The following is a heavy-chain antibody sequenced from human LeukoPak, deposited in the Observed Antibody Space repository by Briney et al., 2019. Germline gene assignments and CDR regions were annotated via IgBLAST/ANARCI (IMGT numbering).Heavy chain of an antibody. D-gene: IGHD3-3*01. V-gene: IGHV1-69*05. J-gene: IGHJ4*02. CDR1: GGTFSSYA. CDR3: AREGRYDFWSGYYSGSPYFDY. CDR2: IIPIFGTA. Sequence: SVKVSCKASGGTFSSYAISWVRQAPGQGLEWMGGIIPIFGTANYAQKFQGRVTITTDESTSTAYMELSSLRSEDTAVYHCAREGRYDFWSGYYSGSPYFDYWGQGTLVTVSS.